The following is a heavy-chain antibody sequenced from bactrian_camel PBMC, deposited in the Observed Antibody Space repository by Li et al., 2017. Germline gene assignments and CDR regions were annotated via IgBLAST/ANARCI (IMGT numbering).Heavy chain of an antibody. V-gene: IGHV3S31*01. D-gene: IGHD5*01. Sequence: VQLVESGGGLVQPGGSLRLSCAASGFTFSNYAMTWVRQTPGKGLEWVSAINGAGVTYYADSVKGRFTISRDNAKNTLSLQMTALKPEDTAMYYCAFAVVGGGLWYDSYEYHYWGQGTQVTVS. CDR3: AFAVVGGGLWYDSYEYHY. J-gene: IGHJ4*01. CDR1: GFTFSNYA. CDR2: INGAGVT.